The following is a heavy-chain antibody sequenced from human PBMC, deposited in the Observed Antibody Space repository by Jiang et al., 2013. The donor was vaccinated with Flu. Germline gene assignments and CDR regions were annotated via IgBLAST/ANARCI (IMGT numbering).Heavy chain of an antibody. V-gene: IGHV4-39*01. Sequence: GSISSSSYYWGWIRQPPGRGWSGLEYLLYGSTYYNPSLKSRVTISVDTSKNQFSLKLSSVTAADTAVYYCASESWGSGSYYMNYWGQGTLVTVSS. CDR1: GSISSSSYY. CDR3: ASESWGSGSYYMNY. CDR2: LLYGST. D-gene: IGHD3-10*01. J-gene: IGHJ4*02.